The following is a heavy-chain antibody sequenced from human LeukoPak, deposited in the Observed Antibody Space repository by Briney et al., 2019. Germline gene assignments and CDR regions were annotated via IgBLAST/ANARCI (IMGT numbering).Heavy chain of an antibody. Sequence: PSETLSLTCTVSGGSISISSYYWGWIRQPPGKGLEWIGSIYYSGSTYYNPSLKSRVTISVDTSKNQYSLKLSSVTAADTAVYYCARQDSSGYYYRGRWFDPWGQGTLVTVSS. CDR2: IYYSGST. D-gene: IGHD3-22*01. J-gene: IGHJ5*02. V-gene: IGHV4-39*01. CDR3: ARQDSSGYYYRGRWFDP. CDR1: GGSISISSYY.